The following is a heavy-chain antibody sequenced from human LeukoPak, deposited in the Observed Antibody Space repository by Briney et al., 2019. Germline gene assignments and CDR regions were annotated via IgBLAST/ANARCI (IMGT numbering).Heavy chain of an antibody. Sequence: GSLRLSCAASGFTFSNAWMSWVRQAPGKGLEWVGRIKSKTDGGTTDYAAPVKGRFTISRDDSKNTLYLQMNSLKTEDTAVYYCTTSHPYYDSSGYYRFFDYWGQGTLVTVSS. CDR1: GFTFSNAW. D-gene: IGHD3-22*01. J-gene: IGHJ4*02. CDR2: IKSKTDGGTT. V-gene: IGHV3-15*01. CDR3: TTSHPYYDSSGYYRFFDY.